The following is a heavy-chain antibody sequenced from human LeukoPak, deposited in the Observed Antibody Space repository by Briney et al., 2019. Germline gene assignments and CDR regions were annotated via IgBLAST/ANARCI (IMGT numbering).Heavy chain of an antibody. CDR1: TVTLRNFA. CDR2: ISYDGNNK. V-gene: IGHV3-30*04. CDR3: AKDRGKYQLLVEFDY. D-gene: IGHD2-2*01. Sequence: GGSLRLSCEASTVTLRNFALHWVRQAPGKGLEWVAVISYDGNNKNYADSVRGRFTISRDISKDELYLQMNSLRLEDTAVYYCAKDRGKYQLLVEFDYWGQGTLVTVSS. J-gene: IGHJ4*02.